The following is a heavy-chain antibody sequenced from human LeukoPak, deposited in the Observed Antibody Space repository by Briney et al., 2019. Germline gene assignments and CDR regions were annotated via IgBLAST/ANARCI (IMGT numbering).Heavy chain of an antibody. CDR3: AKDSDGYSSSPIDY. V-gene: IGHV3-9*01. Sequence: GGSLRLSCAASGFTFDDYAMHWVRQAPGKGLEWVSGISWNSGSIGYADSVKGRFTISRDNAKNSLYLQMNSLRAEDTALYYCAKDSDGYSSSPIDYWGQGTLATVSS. CDR1: GFTFDDYA. D-gene: IGHD6-13*01. CDR2: ISWNSGSI. J-gene: IGHJ4*02.